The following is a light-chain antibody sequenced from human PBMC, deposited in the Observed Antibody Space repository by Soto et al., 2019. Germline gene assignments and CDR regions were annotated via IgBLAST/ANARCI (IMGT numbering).Light chain of an antibody. CDR2: VTS. Sequence: DIQMTQSPSSVSASVGDRVTITCRATQGLSDSLAWYQHKPGKAPKLLISVTSRLQSGVPSRFSGSASGTDFTLTIDRLQPEDLATYYCQQGHNWPLTFGQGTRLEIK. CDR1: QGLSDS. CDR3: QQGHNWPLT. J-gene: IGKJ5*01. V-gene: IGKV1-12*01.